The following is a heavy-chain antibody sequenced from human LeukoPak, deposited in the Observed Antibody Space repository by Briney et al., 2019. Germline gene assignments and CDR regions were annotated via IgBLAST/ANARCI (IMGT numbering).Heavy chain of an antibody. Sequence: PSETLSLTCTVSGGSISSYYWSWIRQPPGKGLEWIGYIYYSGSTNYNPSLKSRVTISVDTSKNQFSLKLSSVTAADTAVYYCARESGCDSNWFDPWGQGTLVTVSS. D-gene: IGHD5-12*01. CDR3: ARESGCDSNWFDP. V-gene: IGHV4-59*01. J-gene: IGHJ5*02. CDR1: GGSISSYY. CDR2: IYYSGST.